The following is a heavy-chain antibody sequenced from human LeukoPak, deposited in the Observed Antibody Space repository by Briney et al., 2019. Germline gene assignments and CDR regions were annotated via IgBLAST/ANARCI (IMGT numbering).Heavy chain of an antibody. CDR3: AKESHSGYHSEGPKY. CDR1: GFVFSDYG. D-gene: IGHD5-12*01. J-gene: IGHJ4*02. CDR2: VRNDGSNE. V-gene: IGHV3-30*02. Sequence: GGSLRLSCAASGFVFSDYGMHWVRQAPGKGLEWVAFVRNDGSNEYYVGSVKGRFTISRDNSKNTLYLQMNSLRAEDTAVYSCAKESHSGYHSEGPKYSGLGTLVTVSS.